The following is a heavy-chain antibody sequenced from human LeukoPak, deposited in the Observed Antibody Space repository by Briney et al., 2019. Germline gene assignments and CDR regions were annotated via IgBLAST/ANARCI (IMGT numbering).Heavy chain of an antibody. J-gene: IGHJ5*02. CDR2: ISAYNGNT. CDR1: GYTFTIYG. CDR3: ARDSGSYVAGDRAFDP. D-gene: IGHD1-26*01. Sequence: GASVKVSCKASGYTFTIYGISWVRQAPGQGLEWMGWISAYNGNTNYAQKLQGRVTMTTDTSTSTAYMELRSLRSDDTAVYYCARDSGSYVAGDRAFDPWGQGTLVTVSS. V-gene: IGHV1-18*01.